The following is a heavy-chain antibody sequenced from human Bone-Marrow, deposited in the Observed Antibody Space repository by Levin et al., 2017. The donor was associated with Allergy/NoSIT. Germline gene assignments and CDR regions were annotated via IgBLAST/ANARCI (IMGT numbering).Heavy chain of an antibody. D-gene: IGHD5-18*01. CDR1: GFTFSTYG. V-gene: IGHV3-30*18. J-gene: IGHJ3*02. CDR2: VSDDGRTK. Sequence: PGGSLRLSCGGFGFTFSTYGMHWVRQGPGKGLEWVAVVSDDGRTKYYADSVKGRFTISRDNSKNTLYLQMDSLRGDDTAVYYCAKEGEDTAVVMGRYAFDIWGQGTMVTVSS. CDR3: AKEGEDTAVVMGRYAFDI.